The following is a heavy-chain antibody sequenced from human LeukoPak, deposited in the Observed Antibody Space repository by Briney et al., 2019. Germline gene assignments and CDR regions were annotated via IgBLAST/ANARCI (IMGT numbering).Heavy chain of an antibody. CDR1: GGSFSSYY. V-gene: IGHV4-34*01. Sequence: SETLSLTCAVYGGSFSSYYWSWIRQPPGKGLEWIGEINHSGSTNYNPSLKSRVTISVDTSKNQFSLKLSSVTAADTAVYYCARGGYYGSGSRTSYYYGMDVWGQGTTVTVSS. CDR3: ARGGYYGSGSRTSYYYGMDV. CDR2: INHSGST. D-gene: IGHD3-10*01. J-gene: IGHJ6*02.